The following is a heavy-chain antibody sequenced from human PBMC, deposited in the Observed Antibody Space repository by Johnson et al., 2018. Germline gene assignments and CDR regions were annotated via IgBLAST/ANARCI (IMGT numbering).Heavy chain of an antibody. V-gene: IGHV3-21*01. Sequence: ASGFTFSSYIMNWVRQAPWKGLEWVSSISSSSSYIYYADSVKGRFTISRDNAKNSLYLQMNSLRAEDTAVYYCARLGSSGDAFDIWGQGTMVTVSS. D-gene: IGHD3-22*01. CDR3: ARLGSSGDAFDI. CDR2: ISSSSSYI. J-gene: IGHJ3*02. CDR1: GFTFSSYI.